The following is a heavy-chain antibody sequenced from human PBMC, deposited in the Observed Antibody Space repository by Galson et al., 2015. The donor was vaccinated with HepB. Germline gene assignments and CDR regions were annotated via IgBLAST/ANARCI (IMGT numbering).Heavy chain of an antibody. CDR3: ARVALRFLEEFDY. D-gene: IGHD3-3*01. CDR1: GSTFTSYY. Sequence: SVKVSCKASGSTFTSYYMHWVRQAPGQGLEWMGIINPSGGSTSYAQKFQGRVTMTRDTSTSTVYMELSSLRSEDTAVYYCARVALRFLEEFDYWGQGTLVTVSS. CDR2: INPSGGST. J-gene: IGHJ4*02. V-gene: IGHV1-46*01.